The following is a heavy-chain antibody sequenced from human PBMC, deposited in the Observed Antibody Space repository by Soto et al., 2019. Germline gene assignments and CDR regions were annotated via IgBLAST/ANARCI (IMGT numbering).Heavy chain of an antibody. CDR2: VYHNGIM. CDR1: GYSISSGYY. V-gene: IGHV4-38-2*02. CDR3: AALWFGELAFNY. Sequence: KASETLSLTCSVSGYSISSGYYWGWARQAPGKGLEWLGSVYHNGIMFHNPSFQSRVTISVDTSKNQFSLNLRSVTAADTAVYYCAALWFGELAFNYWGHGILVTVSS. D-gene: IGHD3-10*01. J-gene: IGHJ4*01.